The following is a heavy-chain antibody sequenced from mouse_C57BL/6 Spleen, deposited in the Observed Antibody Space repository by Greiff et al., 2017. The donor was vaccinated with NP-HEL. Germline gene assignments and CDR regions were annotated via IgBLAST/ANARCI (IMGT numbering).Heavy chain of an antibody. CDR3: YYYGSSYGGY. CDR2: IDPSDSYT. CDR1: GYTFTSYW. J-gene: IGHJ2*01. D-gene: IGHD1-1*01. V-gene: IGHV1-69*01. Sequence: VQLQQPGAELVMPGASVKLSCKASGYTFTSYWMHWVKQRPGQGLEWIGEIDPSDSYTNYNQKFKGKSTLTVDKSSSTAYMQLSSLTSEDSAVYYCYYYGSSYGGYWGQGTTLTVSS.